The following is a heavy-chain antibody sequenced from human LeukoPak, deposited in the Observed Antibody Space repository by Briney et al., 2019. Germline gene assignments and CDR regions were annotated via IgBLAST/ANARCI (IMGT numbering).Heavy chain of an antibody. Sequence: GGSLRLSCAASGFTFDDYAMHWVRQAPGKGLEWVSGISWSSGNIDYADSVKGRFTISRDNAKNSLYLQMNSLRAEDTALYYCAKDGGWYFDYWGRGTLVTVSS. CDR2: ISWSSGNI. J-gene: IGHJ4*02. D-gene: IGHD6-19*01. CDR1: GFTFDDYA. CDR3: AKDGGWYFDY. V-gene: IGHV3-9*01.